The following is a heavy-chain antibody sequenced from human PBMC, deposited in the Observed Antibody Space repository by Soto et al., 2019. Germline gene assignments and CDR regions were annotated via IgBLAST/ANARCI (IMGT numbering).Heavy chain of an antibody. J-gene: IGHJ6*01. CDR2: IKSKGSGGTT. Sequence: QVVESGGGLVTPGESISLSCVGSGFDFTPAWMHWLRQAPGTVLEWVGRIKSKGSGGTTDYSAPVKGRFAISRDDSKNTVYLQMNGFKSEDTPVYFCSKQRGPSGYSYYGMEVWGQGITVTVTS. CDR3: SKQRGPSGYSYYGMEV. V-gene: IGHV3-15*07. CDR1: GFDFTPAW. D-gene: IGHD2-15*01.